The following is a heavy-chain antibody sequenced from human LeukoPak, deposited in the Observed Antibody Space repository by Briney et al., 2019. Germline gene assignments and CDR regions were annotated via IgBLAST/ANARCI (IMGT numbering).Heavy chain of an antibody. D-gene: IGHD2-15*01. V-gene: IGHV5-51*01. CDR3: ARRYCSGGSCNFDY. Sequence: GESLKISCKGSGFSFTNYWIGWVRQMPGKGLEWMGIIYPGDSDTRYSPSFQGLVTISADKSISTAYLQWNSLKASDTAMFYCARRYCSGGSCNFDYWGQGTLITVSS. CDR2: IYPGDSDT. CDR1: GFSFTNYW. J-gene: IGHJ4*02.